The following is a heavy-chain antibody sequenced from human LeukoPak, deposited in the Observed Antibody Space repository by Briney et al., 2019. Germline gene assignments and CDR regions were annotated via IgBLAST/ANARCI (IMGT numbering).Heavy chain of an antibody. J-gene: IGHJ4*02. Sequence: GGSLRLSCAASGFTFSSYGMSWVRQAPGKGLEWVANIKQDGSEKYYVDSVKGRFTISRDNAKNSLYLQMNSLRAEDTAVYYCARDSLLYSSSWYDYWGQGTLVTVSS. CDR1: GFTFSSYG. V-gene: IGHV3-7*01. D-gene: IGHD6-13*01. CDR3: ARDSLLYSSSWYDY. CDR2: IKQDGSEK.